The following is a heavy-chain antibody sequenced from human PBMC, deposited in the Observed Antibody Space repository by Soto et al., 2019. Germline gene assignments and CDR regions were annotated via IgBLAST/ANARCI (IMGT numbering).Heavy chain of an antibody. Sequence: GSLRLSCAASGFTFSSYWMSWVRQAPGKGLEWVANIKQDGSEKYYVDSVKGRFTTSRDNAKNSLYLQMNSLRAEDTAVYYCARVNRYDFWSGYYTLYYGMDVWGQGTTVTSP. J-gene: IGHJ6*02. CDR3: ARVNRYDFWSGYYTLYYGMDV. D-gene: IGHD3-3*01. CDR1: GFTFSSYW. CDR2: IKQDGSEK. V-gene: IGHV3-7*03.